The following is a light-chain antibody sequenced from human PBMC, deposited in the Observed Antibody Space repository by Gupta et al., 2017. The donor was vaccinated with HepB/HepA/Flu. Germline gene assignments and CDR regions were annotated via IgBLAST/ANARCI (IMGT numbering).Light chain of an antibody. CDR2: GKN. V-gene: IGLV3-19*01. J-gene: IGLJ3*02. CDR3: QYRDTSSNLLV. CDR1: SLRSYY. Sequence: SSDLTHDPAVSVALGQTGMITCQGDSLRSYYASWYQQKPGQAPVLVIEGKNNRPSGIPERFSGSNSGNTASLTIKGDKAGEEADYYCQYRDTSSNLLVFGGGTKLTVL.